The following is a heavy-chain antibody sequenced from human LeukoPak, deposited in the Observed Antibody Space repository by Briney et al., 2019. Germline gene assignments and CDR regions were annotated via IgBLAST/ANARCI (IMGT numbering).Heavy chain of an antibody. CDR2: IYHSGST. CDR1: GGSFSGYY. Sequence: SETLSLTCAVYGGSFSGYYWGWIRQPPGKGLEWIGSIYHSGSTYYNPSLKSRVTISVDTSKNQFSLKLSSVTAADTAVYYFARAVDYYDSSGYYPNNWFDPWGQGTLVTVSS. CDR3: ARAVDYYDSSGYYPNNWFDP. J-gene: IGHJ5*02. V-gene: IGHV4-38-2*01. D-gene: IGHD3-22*01.